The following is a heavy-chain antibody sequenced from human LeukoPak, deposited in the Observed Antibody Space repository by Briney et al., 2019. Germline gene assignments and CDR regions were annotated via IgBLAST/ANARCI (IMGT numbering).Heavy chain of an antibody. CDR1: GGSISSYY. CDR3: ARVETRDGYNYGYFDY. J-gene: IGHJ4*02. Sequence: SETLSLTCTVSGGSISSYYWSWIRQPPGKGLEWIGYIYYSGSTSYNPSLKSRVTISVDTSKNQFSLKLSSVTAADTAVYYCARVETRDGYNYGYFDYWGQGTLVTVSS. D-gene: IGHD5-24*01. CDR2: IYYSGST. V-gene: IGHV4-59*01.